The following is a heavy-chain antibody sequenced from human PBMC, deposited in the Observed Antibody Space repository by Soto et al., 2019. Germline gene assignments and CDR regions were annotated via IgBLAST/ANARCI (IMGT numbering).Heavy chain of an antibody. CDR2: IYWDEDK. Sequence: QITLKESGPSLVKPTQTLTLTCTFTGFSLSTSGVGVGWIRQPQGKALEWLALIYWDEDKRDSPSLKSRLTITKDTSKNQVVLTMTNMDPVDTATYYCAHSPYTSSSYYCDYWGQGTLVTVSS. CDR3: AHSPYTSSSYYCDY. V-gene: IGHV2-5*02. J-gene: IGHJ4*02. D-gene: IGHD6-6*01. CDR1: GFSLSTSGVG.